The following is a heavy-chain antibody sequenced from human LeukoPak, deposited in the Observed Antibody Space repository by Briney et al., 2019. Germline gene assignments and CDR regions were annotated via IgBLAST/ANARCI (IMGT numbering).Heavy chain of an antibody. D-gene: IGHD3-22*01. Sequence: SETLSLTCTVSGASISSYYWSWIRQPPGRGLEWIGYIYYSGSTNYNPSLKSRVTISVDTSKNQFSLRLSSVTAADTAVYYCARHRYYYDSSGYYYQPWGQGTLVTVSS. V-gene: IGHV4-59*01. CDR3: ARHRYYYDSSGYYYQP. CDR2: IYYSGST. J-gene: IGHJ5*02. CDR1: GASISSYY.